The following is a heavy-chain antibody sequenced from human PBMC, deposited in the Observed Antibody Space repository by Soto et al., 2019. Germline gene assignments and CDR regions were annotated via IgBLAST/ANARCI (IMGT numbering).Heavy chain of an antibody. V-gene: IGHV1-8*01. CDR1: GYTVTRYD. CDR3: ARTLYGDNVDY. Sequence: GASVKVSCKASGYTVTRYDIDWVRQATGQRLEWMGWMNPNSGKKSYAQKFQGRVSMTRNTSISTAYMGLSSLISEDTAVYYCARTLYGDNVDYWGQGTLVTVSS. D-gene: IGHD4-17*01. J-gene: IGHJ4*02. CDR2: MNPNSGKK.